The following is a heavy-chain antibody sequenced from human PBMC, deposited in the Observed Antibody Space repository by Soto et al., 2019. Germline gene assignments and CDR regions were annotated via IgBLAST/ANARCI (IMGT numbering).Heavy chain of an antibody. D-gene: IGHD4-17*01. Sequence: QVLLVESGGGVVQPGRSLRISCAVSGFTFSSFGMHWVRQAPGKGLEWVAVISDDGSSKHYADSLKGRFTISRDNSNNTLYLQMDSLGPEDTAMYYCAKDRWGDFGDLNLPGYWGQGTLVTVPS. CDR3: AKDRWGDFGDLNLPGY. CDR1: GFTFSSFG. CDR2: ISDDGSSK. V-gene: IGHV3-30*18. J-gene: IGHJ4*02.